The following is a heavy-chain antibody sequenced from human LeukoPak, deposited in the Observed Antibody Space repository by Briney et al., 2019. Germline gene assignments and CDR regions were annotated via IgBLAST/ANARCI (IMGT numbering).Heavy chain of an antibody. V-gene: IGHV4-39*07. CDR2: IYYSGST. J-gene: IGHJ4*02. CDR1: GGSISSSSYY. CDR3: ARGLRTLYY. Sequence: SETLSLTCTVSGGSISSSSYYWGWIRQPPGKGLEWIGSIYYSGSTNYNPSLKSRVTISVDTSKNQFSLKLSSVTAADTAVYYCARGLRTLYYWGQGTLVTVSS. D-gene: IGHD4-17*01.